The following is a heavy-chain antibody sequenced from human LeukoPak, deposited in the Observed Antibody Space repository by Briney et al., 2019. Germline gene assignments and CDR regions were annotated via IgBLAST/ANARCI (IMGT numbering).Heavy chain of an antibody. CDR2: IGTAGDT. Sequence: GGSLRLSCAASGFTFSSYAMHWVRQAPGKGLEWVSAIGTAGDTYYPGSVKGRFTISRENAKNSLYLQTNSLRAGDTAVYYCARGYSGYDVFDYWGQGTLVTVSS. J-gene: IGHJ4*02. CDR1: GFTFSSYA. V-gene: IGHV3-13*01. D-gene: IGHD5-12*01. CDR3: ARGYSGYDVFDY.